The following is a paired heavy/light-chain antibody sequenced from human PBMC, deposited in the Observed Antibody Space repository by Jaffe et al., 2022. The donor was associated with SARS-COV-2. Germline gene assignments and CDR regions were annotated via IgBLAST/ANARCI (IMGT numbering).Heavy chain of an antibody. Sequence: EVQLVQSGAEVKKPGESLKISCKGSGYSFTSYWIGWVRQMPGKGLEWMGIIYPGDSDTRYSPSFQGQVTISADKSISTAYLQWSSLKASDTAMYYCARALHYYYDSSGYHNWFDPWGQGTLVTVSS. CDR3: ARALHYYYDSSGYHNWFDP. CDR1: GYSFTSYW. CDR2: IYPGDSDT. J-gene: IGHJ5*02. D-gene: IGHD3-22*01. V-gene: IGHV5-51*01.
Light chain of an antibody. CDR3: AAWDDSLNGL. J-gene: IGLJ2*01. V-gene: IGLV1-44*01. Sequence: QSVLTQPPSASGTPGQRVTISCSGSSSNIGSNTVNWYQQLPGTAPKLLIYSNNQRPSGVPDRFSGSKSGTSASLAISGLQSEDEADYYCAAWDDSLNGLFGGGTKLTVL. CDR2: SNN. CDR1: SSNIGSNT.